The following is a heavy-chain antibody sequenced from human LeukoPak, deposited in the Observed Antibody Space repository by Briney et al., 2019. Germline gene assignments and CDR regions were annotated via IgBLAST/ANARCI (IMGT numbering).Heavy chain of an antibody. V-gene: IGHV4-39*01. CDR3: ARHSPPNSSDFYQYYGMDV. CDR2: IDHSGST. Sequence: SETLSLTCTVSGGSINSGNYYWGWIRQPPGKGLEWIGRIDHSGSTYYSPSLKSRVTISVDTSKDQFSLKLSSLIVADAAVYFCARHSPPNSSDFYQYYGMDVWGQGTTVTVSS. J-gene: IGHJ6*02. CDR1: GGSINSGNYY. D-gene: IGHD2/OR15-2a*01.